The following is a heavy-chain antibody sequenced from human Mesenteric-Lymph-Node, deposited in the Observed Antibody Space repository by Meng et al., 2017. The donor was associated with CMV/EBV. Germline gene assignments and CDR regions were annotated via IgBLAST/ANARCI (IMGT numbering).Heavy chain of an antibody. J-gene: IGHJ4*02. D-gene: IGHD6-19*01. CDR3: AKDRGGGSGWALDY. CDR2: IHSSGGST. Sequence: GGSLRLSCAASGFTFSSYAMSWVRRAPGKGLEWVSGIHSSGGSTYDADSVKGRFTISRDNSKNTLYLQMNSLRVEDTATYYCAKDRGGGSGWALDYWGQGALVTVSS. CDR1: GFTFSSYA. V-gene: IGHV3-23*01.